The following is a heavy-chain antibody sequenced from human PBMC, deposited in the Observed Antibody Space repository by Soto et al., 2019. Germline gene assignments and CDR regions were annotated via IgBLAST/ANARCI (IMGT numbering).Heavy chain of an antibody. D-gene: IGHD3-3*01. V-gene: IGHV4-59*08. CDR1: GGSISSYY. J-gene: IGHJ6*03. Sequence: SETLSLTCTVSGGSISSYYWSWIRQPPGKGLEWIGYIYYSGSTNYNPSLKSRVTISVDTSKNQFSLKLSSVTAADTAVYYCARHVGSGYYYYYYYMDVWGKGTTVTVSS. CDR2: IYYSGST. CDR3: ARHVGSGYYYYYYYMDV.